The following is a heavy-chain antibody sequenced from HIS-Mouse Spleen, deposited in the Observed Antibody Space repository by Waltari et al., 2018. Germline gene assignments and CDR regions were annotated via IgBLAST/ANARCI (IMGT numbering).Heavy chain of an antibody. Sequence: QLQLQESGPGLVKPSEPLSLPCPASCGSIRRTTYDWGGIRQPPGKGLDWIGSIYYSGSTYYNPSLKSRVTISVDTSKNQFSLKLSSVTAADTAVYYCAREIPYSSSWYDWYFDLWGRGTLVTVSS. J-gene: IGHJ2*01. CDR3: AREIPYSSSWYDWYFDL. V-gene: IGHV4-39*07. CDR2: IYYSGST. D-gene: IGHD6-13*01. CDR1: CGSIRRTTYD.